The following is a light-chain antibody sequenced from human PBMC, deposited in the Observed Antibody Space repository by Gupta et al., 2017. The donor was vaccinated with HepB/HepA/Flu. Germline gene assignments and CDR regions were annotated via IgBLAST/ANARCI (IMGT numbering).Light chain of an antibody. CDR1: RSNIGAGYD. Sequence: QSVLTQPPSLSGAPGQRVTISCPGSRSNIGAGYDVPWYQQLPGTAPKLLIHTNTNRHSAVPDRFSGSKSATSASLAITGLQAEEEADYYCQSDDRSMSALVFGGGTKLTVL. J-gene: IGLJ3*02. V-gene: IGLV1-40*01. CDR3: QSDDRSMSALV. CDR2: TNT.